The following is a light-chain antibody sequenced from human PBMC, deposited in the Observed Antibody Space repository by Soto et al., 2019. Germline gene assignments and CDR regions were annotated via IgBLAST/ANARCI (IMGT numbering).Light chain of an antibody. CDR2: DVS. V-gene: IGLV2-14*03. J-gene: IGLJ1*01. Sequence: QSALNQPVSVSGSPGQSITISCTGTSGDVGGYNYVSWYQQHPGKAPKLMIYDVSNRPSGVSNRFSGSKSGNTASLTISGLQAEDEADYYCKSYTSSSTYVFGTGTKVTVL. CDR1: SGDVGGYNY. CDR3: KSYTSSSTYV.